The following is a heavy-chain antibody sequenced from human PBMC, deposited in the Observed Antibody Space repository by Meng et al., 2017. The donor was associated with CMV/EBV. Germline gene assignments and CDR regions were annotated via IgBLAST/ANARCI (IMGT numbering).Heavy chain of an antibody. Sequence: GGSLRLSCAASGFTFSSYSMNWVRQAPGKGLEWVSSISSSSSSYIYYADSVKGRFTISRDNAKNSLYLQMNSLRAEDTAVYYCAREGVWGSSWDPYYYYYGMDVWGQGTTVTVSS. CDR3: AREGVWGSSWDPYYYYYGMDV. CDR1: GFTFSSYS. CDR2: ISSSSSSYI. V-gene: IGHV3-21*01. J-gene: IGHJ6*02. D-gene: IGHD6-13*01.